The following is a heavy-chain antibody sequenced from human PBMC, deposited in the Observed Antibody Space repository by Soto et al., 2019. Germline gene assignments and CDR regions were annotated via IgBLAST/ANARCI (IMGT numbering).Heavy chain of an antibody. CDR1: VYPIRSVYY. CDR3: ARGEDITATTGDGFDI. Sequence: TRXLTCAVSVYPIRSVYYWGGVRQPPGKGLEWIGNIYHSGNTYYNPSLKNRVTISLDTSKNQFTLKLRSVTAADTAVYYCARGEDITATTGDGFDIWGQRTMVTVSS. V-gene: IGHV4-38-2*01. J-gene: IGHJ3*02. D-gene: IGHD5-12*01. CDR2: IYHSGNT.